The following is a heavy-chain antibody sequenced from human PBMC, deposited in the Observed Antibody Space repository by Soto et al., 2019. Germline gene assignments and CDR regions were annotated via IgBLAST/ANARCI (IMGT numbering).Heavy chain of an antibody. D-gene: IGHD3-10*01. CDR3: AGQPTAGSYYDLGSYYYYYAMDV. Sequence: SGTLSPPSTFSRGSLTSYYWGWVRQPPGRGLEWVGYIYYVGSTNYNPSLKSRVTISIDTSNNQFSLKLSSVTAADTAVYYCAGQPTAGSYYDLGSYYYYYAMDVWGQGTTVTVSS. V-gene: IGHV4-59*08. CDR2: IYYVGST. J-gene: IGHJ6*02. CDR1: RGSLTSYY.